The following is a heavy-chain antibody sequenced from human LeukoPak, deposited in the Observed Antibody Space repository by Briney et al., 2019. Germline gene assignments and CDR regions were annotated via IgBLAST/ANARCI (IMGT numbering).Heavy chain of an antibody. CDR1: GFTFSRYA. D-gene: IGHD3-22*01. V-gene: IGHV3-23*01. J-gene: IGHJ6*02. Sequence: GGSLRLSCAGSGFTFSRYAMSWVRQAPGRGLEWVSAISRSGGSTYYADSVKGRSTISRDNSKNTLYLQMSSLRAEDTAIYYCAKPYYYDSTGYEYYYYGMDVWGQGTTVTVSS. CDR3: AKPYYYDSTGYEYYYYGMDV. CDR2: ISRSGGST.